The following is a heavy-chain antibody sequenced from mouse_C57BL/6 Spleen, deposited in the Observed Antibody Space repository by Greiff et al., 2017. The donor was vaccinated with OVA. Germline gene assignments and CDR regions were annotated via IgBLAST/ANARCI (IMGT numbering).Heavy chain of an antibody. J-gene: IGHJ2*01. Sequence: EVKLMESGGGLVQPGGSLKLSCAASGFTFSDYGMAWVRQAPRKGPEWVAFISNLAYSIYYADTVTGRFTISRENAKNTLYLEMSSLRSEDTAMYYCASHRDSNYPFDYWGQGTTLTVSS. CDR3: ASHRDSNYPFDY. CDR2: ISNLAYSI. V-gene: IGHV5-15*01. CDR1: GFTFSDYG. D-gene: IGHD2-5*01.